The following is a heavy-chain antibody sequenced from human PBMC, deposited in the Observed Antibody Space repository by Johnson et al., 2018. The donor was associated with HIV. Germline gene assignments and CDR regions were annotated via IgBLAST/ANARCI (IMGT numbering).Heavy chain of an antibody. V-gene: IGHV3-20*04. Sequence: VQLVESGGGLVQPGRSLRLSCAASGFTFDDYGMTWVRQAPGKGLEWVSGINWDGGSTGYADSVKGRFTISRDNSKNSLYLQMNSLRTEDTALYYCAKDWGWDSTLGAFDIWGQGTMVTVSS. J-gene: IGHJ3*02. D-gene: IGHD2/OR15-2a*01. CDR1: GFTFDDYG. CDR2: INWDGGST. CDR3: AKDWGWDSTLGAFDI.